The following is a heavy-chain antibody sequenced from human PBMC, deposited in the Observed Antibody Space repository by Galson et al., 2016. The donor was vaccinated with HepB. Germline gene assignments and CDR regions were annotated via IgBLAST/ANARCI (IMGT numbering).Heavy chain of an antibody. CDR2: ISYDESKK. V-gene: IGHV3-30-3*01. D-gene: IGHD3-10*01. CDR3: ARDRRATGELPDY. J-gene: IGHJ4*02. CDR1: GFTFSYYA. Sequence: LRLSCAASGFTFSYYAMHWVRQAPGKGLDWVAVISYDESKKHYADSVKGRFTISRDNSNNTLYLQMNSLRSEDTAVYYCARDRRATGELPDYWGQGTLVTVSS.